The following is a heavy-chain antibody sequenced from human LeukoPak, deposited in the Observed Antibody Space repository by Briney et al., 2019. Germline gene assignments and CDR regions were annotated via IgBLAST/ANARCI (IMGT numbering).Heavy chain of an antibody. CDR2: IYYNGST. CDR1: GGSISSGGYY. V-gene: IGHV4-31*03. Sequence: SQTLSLTCTVSGGSISSGGYYWSWIRQHPGKGLEWIGYIYYNGSTYYNPSLKSRVTISVDTSKNQFSLKLSSVTAADTAVYYCARGPLYYYYGMDVWGQGTTVTVSS. CDR3: ARGPLYYYYGMDV. J-gene: IGHJ6*02.